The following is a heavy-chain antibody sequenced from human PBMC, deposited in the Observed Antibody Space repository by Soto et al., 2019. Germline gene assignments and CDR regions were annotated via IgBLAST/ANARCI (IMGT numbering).Heavy chain of an antibody. Sequence: GGSLRLACAACGFTFSSYQVHWGRQGTGTVLEWVSAINTAGDTFYPGSVKGRFTISRENAKHSLFLQMNRLRAGVTAVYYCARVPKAQLSTLDYWGQGT. D-gene: IGHD5-18*01. V-gene: IGHV3-13*01. CDR3: ARVPKAQLSTLDY. CDR1: GFTFSSYQ. J-gene: IGHJ4*02. CDR2: INTAGDT.